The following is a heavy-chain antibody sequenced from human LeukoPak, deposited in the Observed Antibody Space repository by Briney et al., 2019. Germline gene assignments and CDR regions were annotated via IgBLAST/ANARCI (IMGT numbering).Heavy chain of an antibody. Sequence: RSETLSLTCTVSGGSISSGGYYWSWIRQHPGKGLEWIGYIYYSGSTYYNPSLKSRVTISVDTSKNQFSLKLSSVTAADTAVYYCARAGQSTPSAVYFDYWGQGTLVTVSS. J-gene: IGHJ4*02. CDR2: IYYSGST. CDR3: ARAGQSTPSAVYFDY. CDR1: GGSISSGGYY. V-gene: IGHV4-31*03.